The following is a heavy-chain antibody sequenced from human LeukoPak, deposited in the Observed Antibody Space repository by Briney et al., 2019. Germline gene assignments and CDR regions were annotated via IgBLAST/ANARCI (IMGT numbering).Heavy chain of an antibody. Sequence: GGSLRLSCAASGFTVSSNYMSWVRQAPGKGLEWVSVIYSGGSTYYADSVKGRFTISRDNAKNSLYLQMNSLRAEDTAVYYCARVTAAAGEAYWGQGTLVTVSS. CDR1: GFTVSSNY. D-gene: IGHD6-13*01. CDR3: ARVTAAAGEAY. CDR2: IYSGGST. V-gene: IGHV3-66*01. J-gene: IGHJ4*02.